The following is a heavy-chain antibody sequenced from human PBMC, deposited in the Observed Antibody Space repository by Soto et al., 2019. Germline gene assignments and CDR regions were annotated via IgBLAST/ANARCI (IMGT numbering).Heavy chain of an antibody. CDR2: ISSSSSYI. J-gene: IGHJ5*02. Sequence: EVQLVESGGGLVKPGGSLRLSCAAYGFTFSSYSMNWVRQAPGKGLEWVSSISSSSSYIYYADSVKGRFTISRDNAKNSLYLQINSLRAEDTAVYYCAAPLWFGDPGPWGQGTLVTVSS. CDR1: GFTFSSYS. CDR3: AAPLWFGDPGP. D-gene: IGHD3-10*01. V-gene: IGHV3-21*01.